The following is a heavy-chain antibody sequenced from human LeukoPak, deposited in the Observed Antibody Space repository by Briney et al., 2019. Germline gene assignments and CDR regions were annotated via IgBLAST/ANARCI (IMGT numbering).Heavy chain of an antibody. Sequence: ASVKVSCKASGYTFTGYYMHWVRQAPGQGLEWMGWINPNSGGTNYAQKFQGRVTMTRDTSISTAYMELSRLRSDDTAVYYCARRGSTHDFWSWHFGYWGQGTLVTVSS. CDR3: ARRGSTHDFWSWHFGY. J-gene: IGHJ4*02. V-gene: IGHV1-2*02. CDR1: GYTFTGYY. CDR2: INPNSGGT. D-gene: IGHD3-3*01.